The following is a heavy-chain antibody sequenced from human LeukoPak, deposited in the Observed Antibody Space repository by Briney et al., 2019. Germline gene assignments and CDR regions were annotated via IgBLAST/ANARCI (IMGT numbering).Heavy chain of an antibody. Sequence: SETLSLTCAVYGGSFSGYYWSWIRQPPGKGLEWIGEINHSGSTNYNPSLKSRVTISVDTSKNQFSLKLSSVTAADTAVYYFRWGLNWNDAHDYWGQGTLVTVSS. CDR2: INHSGST. J-gene: IGHJ4*02. D-gene: IGHD1-1*01. V-gene: IGHV4-34*01. CDR3: RWGLNWNDAHDY. CDR1: GGSFSGYY.